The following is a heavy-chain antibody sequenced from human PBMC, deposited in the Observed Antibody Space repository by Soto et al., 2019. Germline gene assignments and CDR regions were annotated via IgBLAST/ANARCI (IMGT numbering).Heavy chain of an antibody. V-gene: IGHV4-31*03. CDR1: GGSISSGGYY. CDR2: IYYSGST. CDR3: ARDPRPFGEGWFDP. D-gene: IGHD3-10*01. Sequence: QVQLQESGPGLVKPSQTLSLTCTVSGGSISSGGYYWSWIRQHPGKGLEWIGYIYYSGSTYYNPSLKGRVTISVDTSKNQFSLKLSSVTAADTAVYYCARDPRPFGEGWFDPWGQGTLVTVSS. J-gene: IGHJ5*02.